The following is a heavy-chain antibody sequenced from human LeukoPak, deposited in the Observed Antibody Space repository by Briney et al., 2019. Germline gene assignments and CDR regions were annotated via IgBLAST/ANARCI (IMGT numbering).Heavy chain of an antibody. CDR2: IFYTGSP. Sequence: PSETLSLTCTVSGGSISSGDYYWSWIRQHPGKGLEWIGHIFYTGSPYYNPSLKSRITISVGTSKNQFSLTLSSVTAADTALYYCANYRRITKYFQHWGQGALVTVSS. CDR1: GGSISSGDYY. D-gene: IGHD3-10*01. J-gene: IGHJ1*01. CDR3: ANYRRITKYFQH. V-gene: IGHV4-31*03.